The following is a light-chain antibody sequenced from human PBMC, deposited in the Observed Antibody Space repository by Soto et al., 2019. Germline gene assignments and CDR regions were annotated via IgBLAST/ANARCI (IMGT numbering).Light chain of an antibody. J-gene: IGLJ1*01. V-gene: IGLV2-8*01. CDR1: SSDVGGYNF. CDR3: SSSAGSSNYV. Sequence: QSALTQPPSASGSPGQSVTISCSGTSSDVGGYNFVSWYQQHPGKAPKFLIYEVKKRPSGVPTRFSGSKSGNTASLTISGLQAEDEVDYYWSSSAGSSNYVSGTGTKLTVL. CDR2: EVK.